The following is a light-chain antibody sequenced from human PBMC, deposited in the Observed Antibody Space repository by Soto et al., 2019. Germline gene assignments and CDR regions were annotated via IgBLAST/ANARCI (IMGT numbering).Light chain of an antibody. Sequence: DIQMTQSPSSLSASVGDRVTITCRASQSISNYLNWYQQKPGKAPKLLMYAASSLQSGVPSRLSGSGSGTDFPLTISSLQHEDFATYYCQQSYSTPRTFGQGTKVEIK. V-gene: IGKV1-39*01. CDR1: QSISNY. CDR3: QQSYSTPRT. J-gene: IGKJ1*01. CDR2: AAS.